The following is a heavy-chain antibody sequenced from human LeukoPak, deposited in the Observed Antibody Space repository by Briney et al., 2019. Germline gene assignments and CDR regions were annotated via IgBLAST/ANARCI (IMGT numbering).Heavy chain of an antibody. V-gene: IGHV3-7*03. J-gene: IGHJ6*03. CDR3: ARERDYDFWSGYYKVYYYYYMDV. CDR1: GFTFSSYW. CDR2: IKQDGSEK. Sequence: GGSLRLSCAASGFTFSSYWMSWVRQAPGKGLEWVANIKQDGSEKYYVDSVKGRFTISRDNAKNSLYLQMNSLRAEDTALYYCARERDYDFWSGYYKVYYYYYMDVWGKGTTVTVSS. D-gene: IGHD3-3*01.